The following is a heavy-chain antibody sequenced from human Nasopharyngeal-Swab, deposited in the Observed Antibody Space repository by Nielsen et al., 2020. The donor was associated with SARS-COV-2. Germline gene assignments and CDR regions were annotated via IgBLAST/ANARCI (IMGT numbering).Heavy chain of an antibody. CDR2: ISGSGGST. D-gene: IGHD1-26*01. V-gene: IGHV3-23*01. CDR3: AKEGYSGSYPAYYFDY. CDR1: GFTFSSYA. Sequence: GESLKISCAASGFTFSSYAMSWVRQAPGKGPEWVSAISGSGGSTYYADSVKGRFTISRDNSKNTLYLQMNSLRAEDTAVYYCAKEGYSGSYPAYYFDYWGQGTLVTVSS. J-gene: IGHJ4*02.